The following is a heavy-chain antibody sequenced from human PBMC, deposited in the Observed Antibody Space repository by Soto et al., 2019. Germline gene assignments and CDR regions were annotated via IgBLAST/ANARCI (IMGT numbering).Heavy chain of an antibody. Sequence: GASVKVSCKTSGGTFSSYSFSWVRQAPGQGLEWMGRIIPMFDITNYAQKFQGRVTITRDTSASTAYMELSSLRSEDTAVYYCARGYQPLDVWGQGTTVTVSS. V-gene: IGHV1-69*02. CDR1: GGTFSSYS. CDR2: IIPMFDIT. J-gene: IGHJ6*02. D-gene: IGHD2-2*01. CDR3: ARGYQPLDV.